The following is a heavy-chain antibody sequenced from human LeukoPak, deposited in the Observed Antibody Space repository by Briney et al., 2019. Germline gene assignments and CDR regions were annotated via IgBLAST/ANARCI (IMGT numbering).Heavy chain of an antibody. Sequence: GESLKISCKDSGYSFTSYWIGWVRHMPGKGLEWMGIIYPGDSDTRYSPSFQGQVTISADKSISTAYLQWSSLKASDTATYYCARLYDFWSGYYFDYWGQGTLVTVSS. CDR2: IYPGDSDT. D-gene: IGHD3-3*01. J-gene: IGHJ4*02. CDR1: GYSFTSYW. CDR3: ARLYDFWSGYYFDY. V-gene: IGHV5-51*01.